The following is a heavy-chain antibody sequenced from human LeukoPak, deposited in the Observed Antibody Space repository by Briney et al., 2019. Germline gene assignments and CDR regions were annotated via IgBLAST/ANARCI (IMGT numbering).Heavy chain of an antibody. CDR3: ARDAEFCSSTSCYARRFDP. CDR2: IIPIFGTA. Sequence: SVKVSCKASGGTFSSYAISWVRQAPGQGLEWMGGIIPIFGTANYAQKFQGRVTITADESTSTAYMELSSLRSEDTAVYYCARDAEFCSSTSCYARRFDPWGQGTLVTVSS. CDR1: GGTFSSYA. J-gene: IGHJ5*02. V-gene: IGHV1-69*01. D-gene: IGHD2-2*01.